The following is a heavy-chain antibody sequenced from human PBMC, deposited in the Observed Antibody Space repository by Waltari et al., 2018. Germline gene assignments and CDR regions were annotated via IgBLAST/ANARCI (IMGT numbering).Heavy chain of an antibody. CDR3: ARFVRGRYFDY. D-gene: IGHD6-6*01. J-gene: IGHJ4*02. V-gene: IGHV4-59*01. CDR2: IDYTGST. CDR1: GGSIRSTL. Sequence: QVQLQESGPGLLKPSETLSPPCTVSGGSIRSTLWTWIRQSPGKGLEWIGNIDYTGSTKYNPSLRSRVTISVDTSKTQFSLRLSSVTAADTAVYYCARFVRGRYFDYWGQGSLATVSS.